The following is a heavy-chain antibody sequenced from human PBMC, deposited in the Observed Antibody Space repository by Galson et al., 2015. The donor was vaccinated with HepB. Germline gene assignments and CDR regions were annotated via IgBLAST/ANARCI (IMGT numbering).Heavy chain of an antibody. D-gene: IGHD2-2*02. CDR1: GFTFSSYG. V-gene: IGHV3-33*01. CDR3: ARGEGYCSTTSCYIHYYGMDV. CDR2: VWYDGSNK. J-gene: IGHJ6*02. Sequence: SLRLSCAASGFTFSSYGMHWVRQAPGKGLEWVAVVWYDGSNKYYVDSVKGRFTISRDNSKNTMYLQMNSLRAEDTAVYYCARGEGYCSTTSCYIHYYGMDVWGQGTTVTVSS.